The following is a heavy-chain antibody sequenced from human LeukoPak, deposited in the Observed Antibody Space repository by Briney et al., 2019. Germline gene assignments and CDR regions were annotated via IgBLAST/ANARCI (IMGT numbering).Heavy chain of an antibody. CDR3: AKDSITMVRGIAY. CDR2: IRYDGSNK. V-gene: IGHV3-30*02. Sequence: GGSLRLSCAASGFTFSSYGMHWVRQAPGKGLGWVAFIRYDGSNKYYADSVKGRFTISRDNSKNTLCLQMNSLRAEDTAVYYCAKDSITMVRGIAYWGQGTLVTVSS. D-gene: IGHD3-10*01. CDR1: GFTFSSYG. J-gene: IGHJ4*02.